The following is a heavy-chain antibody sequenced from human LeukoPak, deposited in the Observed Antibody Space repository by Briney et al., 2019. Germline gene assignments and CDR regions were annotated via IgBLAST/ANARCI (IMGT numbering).Heavy chain of an antibody. Sequence: GGSLRLSCAASGFTVSENDMSWVRQAPGKGLEWASVVYSGGSPYYADSVKGRFTISRDISKNTLYLQVNSLRVEDTALYYCARAPGSTWYFDSWGHGTLVTVSS. V-gene: IGHV3-66*01. CDR2: VYSGGSP. J-gene: IGHJ4*01. CDR3: ARAPGSTWYFDS. D-gene: IGHD6-13*01. CDR1: GFTVSEND.